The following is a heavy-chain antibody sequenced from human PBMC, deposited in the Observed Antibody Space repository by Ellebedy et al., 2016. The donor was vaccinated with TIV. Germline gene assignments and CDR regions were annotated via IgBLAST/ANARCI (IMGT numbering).Heavy chain of an antibody. CDR1: GFTFSSYG. D-gene: IGHD4-17*01. CDR3: AREIDYGETYYFDY. CDR2: IWYDGSNK. V-gene: IGHV3-33*08. Sequence: GESLKISCAASGFTFSSYGMHWVRQAPGKGLEWVAVIWYDGSNKYYADSVKGRFTISRDNSKNTLYLQMNSLRAEDTAVYYCAREIDYGETYYFDYWGQGTLVTVSS. J-gene: IGHJ4*02.